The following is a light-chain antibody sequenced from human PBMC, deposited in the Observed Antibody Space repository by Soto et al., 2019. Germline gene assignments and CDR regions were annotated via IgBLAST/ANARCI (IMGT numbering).Light chain of an antibody. CDR3: QQRNSWPPTFT. CDR1: QSVSNNY. V-gene: IGKV3D-20*02. J-gene: IGKJ5*01. CDR2: GAS. Sequence: EIVLTQSPGTLSLSPGERATLSCSASQSVSNNYLAWYQQKPGQAPRLLIYGASNRATGIPDRFSGSGSGTDFTLTISRLEPEDFAVYYCQQRNSWPPTFTFGQGTRLEIK.